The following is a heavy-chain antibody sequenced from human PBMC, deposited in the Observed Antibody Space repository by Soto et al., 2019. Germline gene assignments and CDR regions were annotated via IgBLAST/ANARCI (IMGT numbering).Heavy chain of an antibody. D-gene: IGHD6-6*01. Sequence: PSQTLSLTCAISGDSVSSNSAAWNWIRQSPSRGLEWLGRTYYRSKWYNDYAVSVKSRITINPDTSKNQFSLQLNSVTPEDTAVYYCASGVWQLAFERIYYYYMDVWGKGTTVTVSS. J-gene: IGHJ6*03. CDR2: TYYRSKWYN. CDR3: ASGVWQLAFERIYYYYMDV. CDR1: GDSVSSNSAA. V-gene: IGHV6-1*01.